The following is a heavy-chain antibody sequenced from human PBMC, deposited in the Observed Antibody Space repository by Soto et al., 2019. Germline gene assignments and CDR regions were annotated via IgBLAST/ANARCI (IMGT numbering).Heavy chain of an antibody. Sequence: QVQLVQSGAEVKKPGASVKVSCEASGYTFIDYYMHWVRQAPGQGFEWMGRISPKSGGTNYAQKFQGRVTMTWDTSLNTAYMELSSLMSEDTAVYYCARGGQRDIVVAPTTRSPYYYYGMDVWGQGTTVTVSS. V-gene: IGHV1-2*02. J-gene: IGHJ6*02. CDR2: ISPKSGGT. CDR3: ARGGQRDIVVAPTTRSPYYYYGMDV. D-gene: IGHD2-2*01. CDR1: GYTFIDYY.